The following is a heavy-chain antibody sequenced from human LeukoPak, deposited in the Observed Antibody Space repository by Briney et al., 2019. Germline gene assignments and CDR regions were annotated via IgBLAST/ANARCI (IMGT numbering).Heavy chain of an antibody. CDR3: AKDEVWRAGNFDY. D-gene: IGHD6-19*01. CDR2: ISGTGGST. J-gene: IGHJ4*02. V-gene: IGHV3-23*01. CDR1: GFTFSTYA. Sequence: PGGSLRLSCAASGFTFSTYAMTWVRQAPGKGLEWVSLISGTGGSTYYADSVKGRFTISRDNSKNTLYLQMNSLRAEDTAVYYCAKDEVWRAGNFDYWGQGTLVTVSS.